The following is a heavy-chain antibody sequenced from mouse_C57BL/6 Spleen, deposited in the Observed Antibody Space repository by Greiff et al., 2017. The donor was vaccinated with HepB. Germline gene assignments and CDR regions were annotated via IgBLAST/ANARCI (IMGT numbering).Heavy chain of an antibody. D-gene: IGHD1-1*02. V-gene: IGHV1-76*01. CDR1: GYTFTDYY. CDR2: IYPGSGNT. CDR3: TRWLWSDYAMDY. Sequence: QVHVKQSGAELVRPGASVKLSCKASGYTFTDYYINWVKQRPGQGLEWIARIYPGSGNTYYNEKFKGKATLTAEKSYSTAYMQLSSLTSEDSAVYFCTRWLWSDYAMDYWGQGTSVTVSS. J-gene: IGHJ4*01.